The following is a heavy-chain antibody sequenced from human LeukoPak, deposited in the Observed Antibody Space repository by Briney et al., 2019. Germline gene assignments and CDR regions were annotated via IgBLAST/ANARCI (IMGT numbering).Heavy chain of an antibody. V-gene: IGHV1-18*01. J-gene: IGHJ4*02. CDR1: GYTFTSYG. CDR3: ARDRIQLGLSKLDY. Sequence: ASVKVSCKASGYTFTSYGISWVRQAPGQGLEWMGWISAYNGNTNYAQKLQGRVTMTTDTSTSTAYVELRSLGSDDTAVYYCARDRIQLGLSKLDYWGQGTLVTVSS. D-gene: IGHD5-18*01. CDR2: ISAYNGNT.